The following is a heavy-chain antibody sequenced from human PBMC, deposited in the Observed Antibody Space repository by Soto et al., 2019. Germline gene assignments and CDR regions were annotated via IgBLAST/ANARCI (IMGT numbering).Heavy chain of an antibody. CDR2: ISGSGGST. V-gene: IGHV3-23*01. D-gene: IGHD2-21*02. CDR1: GFTFSSYA. J-gene: IGHJ2*01. CDR3: ASHQGVVVTAIGYFDL. Sequence: EVQLLESGGGLVQPGGSLRLSCAASGFTFSSYAMSWVRQAPGKGLEWVSAISGSGGSTYYADSVKGRFTISRDNSKNTLYLQMNSLRAEDTAVYYCASHQGVVVTAIGYFDLWGRGTLVTVSS.